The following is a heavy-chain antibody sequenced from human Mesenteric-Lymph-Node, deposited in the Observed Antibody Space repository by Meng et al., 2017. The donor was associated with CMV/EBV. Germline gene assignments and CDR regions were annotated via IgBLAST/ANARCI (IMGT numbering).Heavy chain of an antibody. V-gene: IGHV7-4-1*02. J-gene: IGHJ4*02. CDR2: INPNTGNP. CDR3: ARGGSGYLASYFDY. Sequence: ASGYTFNRYAISWVRQAPGQGLEWMGWINPNTGNPTYAQGFTGRFVFSLDTSVNTPYLQISGLKAEDSAVYFCARGGSGYLASYFDYWGPGTLVTVSS. D-gene: IGHD2-15*01. CDR1: GYTFNRYA.